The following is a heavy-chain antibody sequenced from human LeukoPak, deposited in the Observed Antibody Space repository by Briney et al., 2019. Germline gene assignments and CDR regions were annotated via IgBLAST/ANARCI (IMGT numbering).Heavy chain of an antibody. CDR2: ISFDGSYK. D-gene: IGHD5-18*01. CDR3: AKGVDTATLHGAFDI. CDR1: GFTFSSYG. J-gene: IGHJ3*02. V-gene: IGHV3-30*18. Sequence: GSLRLSCSASGFTFSSYGMHWVRQAPGKGLEWVGVISFDGSYKYYADSVKGRFTISRDNSKNTLYLQTNSLRAEDTAVFYCAKGVDTATLHGAFDIWGQGTMVTVSS.